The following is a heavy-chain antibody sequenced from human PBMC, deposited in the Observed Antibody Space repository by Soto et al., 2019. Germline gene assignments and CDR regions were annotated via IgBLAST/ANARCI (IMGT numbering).Heavy chain of an antibody. CDR3: ARLPHSHYDFWSGYYHNWFDP. D-gene: IGHD3-3*01. Sequence: QVQLVQSGAEVKKPGASVKVSCKASGYTFTSYGISWVRQAPGQGLEWMGWISAYNGNTNYAQKLQGRVTMTTDTSTSTAYMERRSLRSDDTAVYYCARLPHSHYDFWSGYYHNWFDPWGQGTLVTVSS. J-gene: IGHJ5*02. CDR2: ISAYNGNT. CDR1: GYTFTSYG. V-gene: IGHV1-18*01.